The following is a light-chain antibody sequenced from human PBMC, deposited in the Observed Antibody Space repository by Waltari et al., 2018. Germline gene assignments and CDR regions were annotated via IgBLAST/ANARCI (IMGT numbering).Light chain of an antibody. CDR3: QLRSNWPLMYT. CDR1: QSVSSY. Sequence: EIVLTQSPATLSLSPGEGATLPCRASQSVSSYLAWYQQKPGQAPRLLIYDTSHRATGIPARFSGSGSGTDFTLTISSLEPEDFAVYYCQLRSNWPLMYTFGQGTKLEIK. CDR2: DTS. V-gene: IGKV3-11*01. J-gene: IGKJ2*01.